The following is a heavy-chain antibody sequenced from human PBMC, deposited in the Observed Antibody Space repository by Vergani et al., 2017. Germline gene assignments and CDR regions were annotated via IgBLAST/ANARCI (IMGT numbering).Heavy chain of an antibody. V-gene: IGHV4-30-4*01. CDR3: ARELLWFGENYFYYYYMDV. CDR1: GGSISSGDYY. Sequence: QVQLHESGPGLVKPSQTLSLTCTVSGGSISSGDYYWSWIRQPPGNGLEWIGYIYYSGSTYYNPSLKSRVTISVDTSKNQFSLKLSSLTAADTAVYYCARELLWFGENYFYYYYMDVWGKGTTVTVSS. J-gene: IGHJ6*03. CDR2: IYYSGST. D-gene: IGHD3-10*01.